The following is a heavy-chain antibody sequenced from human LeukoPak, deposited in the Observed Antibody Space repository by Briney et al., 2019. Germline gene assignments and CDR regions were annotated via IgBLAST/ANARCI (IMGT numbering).Heavy chain of an antibody. CDR3: AIQGYNNFWSGYYNALDI. Sequence: GGSLRLSCAASGFTFSSYWMTWVRQAPGKGLEWVANIKQDGSEKHYVDSVKGRFTISRDNAKNSLYLQMNSLRAEDTAVYYCAIQGYNNFWSGYYNALDIWGQGTMVTVSS. J-gene: IGHJ3*02. D-gene: IGHD3-3*01. V-gene: IGHV3-7*01. CDR2: IKQDGSEK. CDR1: GFTFSSYW.